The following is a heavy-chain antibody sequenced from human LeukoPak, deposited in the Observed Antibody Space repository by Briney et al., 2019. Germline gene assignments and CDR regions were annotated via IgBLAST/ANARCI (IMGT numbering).Heavy chain of an antibody. Sequence: GGSLRLSCGASGFTFSSYTMHWVRQTPGKGLEWVAVISDDGHGRVQYYADSVKGRFTISRDNAKNSLYLQMNSLRAEDTAVYYCAELGITMIGGVWGKGTTVTISS. J-gene: IGHJ6*04. CDR1: GFTFSSYT. CDR2: ISDDGHGRVQ. V-gene: IGHV3-30*04. CDR3: AELGITMIGGV. D-gene: IGHD3-10*02.